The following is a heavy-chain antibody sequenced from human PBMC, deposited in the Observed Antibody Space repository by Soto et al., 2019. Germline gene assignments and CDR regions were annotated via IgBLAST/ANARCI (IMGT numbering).Heavy chain of an antibody. CDR2: IYWDDDI. D-gene: IGHD2-8*01. CDR1: GVSLTSTGVG. V-gene: IGHV2-5*02. Sequence: QITLKESGPTLMKPTQTLTLTCTLSGVSLTSTGVGVDWIRQPPGKALEWLALIYWDDDIRYSPSLKNRLSIAKVISKNQVVLTLTNMDPVDTARYYCAHGRGGPANVWGQGSLVTVSS. CDR3: AHGRGGPANV. J-gene: IGHJ4*02.